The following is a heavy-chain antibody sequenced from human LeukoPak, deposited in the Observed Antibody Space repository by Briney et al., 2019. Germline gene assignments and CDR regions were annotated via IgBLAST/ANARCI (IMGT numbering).Heavy chain of an antibody. CDR2: ISYDGSSK. V-gene: IGHV3-30-3*01. J-gene: IGHJ5*02. Sequence: PGGSLRLSCAASGFSFSTYAMHWVRQAPGKGLEWVAIISYDGSSKYYADSVTGRFTISRDNAQNSLNLQMNSLRAEDTAVYYCATSSNAPGNHWGQGTLVTVSS. D-gene: IGHD2-2*01. CDR1: GFSFSTYA. CDR3: ATSSNAPGNH.